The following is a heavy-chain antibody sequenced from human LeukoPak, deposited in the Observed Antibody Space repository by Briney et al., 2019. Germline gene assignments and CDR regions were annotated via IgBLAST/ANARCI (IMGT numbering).Heavy chain of an antibody. CDR3: ARHRAFGGVMGDFYFDY. Sequence: SETLSLTCTVSGGSISSYYWSWIRQPPGKGLEWIGYIYYSGSTNYNPSLKSRVTISVDTSKNQLSLKLSSVTAADTAVYYCARHRAFGGVMGDFYFDYWGQGTLVTVSS. D-gene: IGHD3-16*01. CDR2: IYYSGST. CDR1: GGSISSYY. J-gene: IGHJ4*02. V-gene: IGHV4-59*08.